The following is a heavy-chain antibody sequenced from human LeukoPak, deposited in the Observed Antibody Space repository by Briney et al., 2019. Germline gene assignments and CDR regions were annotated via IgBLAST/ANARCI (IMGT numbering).Heavy chain of an antibody. CDR1: GFTFSSYS. D-gene: IGHD2-21*02. Sequence: PGGSLRLSCAASGFTFSSYSMNWVRQAPGKGLEGVSGISWNSGSIGYADSVKGRFTISRDNAKNSLYLQMNSLRAEDTAVYYCARAYCGGDCYSGVFDYWGQGTLVTVSS. CDR3: ARAYCGGDCYSGVFDY. J-gene: IGHJ4*02. V-gene: IGHV3-48*04. CDR2: ISWNSGSI.